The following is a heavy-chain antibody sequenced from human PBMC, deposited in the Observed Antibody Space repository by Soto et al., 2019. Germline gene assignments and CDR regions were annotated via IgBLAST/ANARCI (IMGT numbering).Heavy chain of an antibody. D-gene: IGHD2-2*01. Sequence: QVQLVQSGAEVKKPGSSVKVSCKASGGTFSSYAISWVRQAPGQGLEWMGGIIPIFGTANYAQKFQGRVTITADESTSTAYMELSSLRSEDTAVYYCARDWSELGPAASDYDYYGMDVWGQGTTFTVSS. CDR2: IIPIFGTA. V-gene: IGHV1-69*12. J-gene: IGHJ6*02. CDR1: GGTFSSYA. CDR3: ARDWSELGPAASDYDYYGMDV.